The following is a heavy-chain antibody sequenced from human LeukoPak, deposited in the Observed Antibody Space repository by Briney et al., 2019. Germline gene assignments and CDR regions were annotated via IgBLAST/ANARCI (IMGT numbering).Heavy chain of an antibody. V-gene: IGHV4-4*02. CDR2: IYHSGST. CDR3: ASDILTGSVRGGFDP. J-gene: IGHJ5*02. CDR1: GGSISSSNW. Sequence: PSGTLSLTCAVSGGSISSSNWWSWVRQPPGKGLEWIGEIYHSGSTNYNPSLKSRVTISVDKSKNQFSLKLSSVTAADTAVYYCASDILTGSVRGGFDPWGQGTLVTVSS. D-gene: IGHD3-9*01.